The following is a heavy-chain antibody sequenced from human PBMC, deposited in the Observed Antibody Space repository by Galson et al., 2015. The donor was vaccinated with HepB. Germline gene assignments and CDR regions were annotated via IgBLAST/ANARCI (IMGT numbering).Heavy chain of an antibody. D-gene: IGHD3-3*01. J-gene: IGHJ6*02. CDR3: AREGHDFWRGYYTQYNAMDV. CDR1: GFSFSDYN. CDR2: ISSTGGYR. Sequence: SLRLSCAASGFSFSDYNMNWVRQAPGKGLEWISCISSTGGYRYYADSVKGRFTTSRDNAKNSMYLQMNSLRAEDTAVYYCAREGHDFWRGYYTQYNAMDVWGQGTTVTFSS. V-gene: IGHV3-21*01.